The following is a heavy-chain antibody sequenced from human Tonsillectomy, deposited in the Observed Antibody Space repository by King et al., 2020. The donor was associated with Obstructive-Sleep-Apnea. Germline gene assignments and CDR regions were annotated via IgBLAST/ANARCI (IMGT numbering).Heavy chain of an antibody. CDR1: GFTFSSYG. Sequence: VQLVESGGGVVQPGRSLRLSCAASGFTFSSYGMHWVRQAPGKGLEWVAVISYDGSNKYYADSVKGRFTISRDNSKNTLYLQMNSLRAEDTAVYYCAKDELGRGYCSGGSCYTYYYYGMDVWGQGTTVTVSS. D-gene: IGHD2-15*01. J-gene: IGHJ6*02. V-gene: IGHV3-30*18. CDR3: AKDELGRGYCSGGSCYTYYYYGMDV. CDR2: ISYDGSNK.